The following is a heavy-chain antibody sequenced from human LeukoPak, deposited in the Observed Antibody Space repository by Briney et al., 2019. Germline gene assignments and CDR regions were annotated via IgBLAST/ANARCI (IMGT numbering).Heavy chain of an antibody. CDR1: GGSISSTGYY. Sequence: TTSETLSLTCTVSGGSISSTGYYWSWIRQPPGKGLEWMGYVYYSGTTNSKYKSSLKSRVTISVDTSKNQFSLRLSSVTAADTAVYYCARSDRDLWYFDLWGRGTLVTVSS. J-gene: IGHJ2*01. CDR3: ARSDRDLWYFDL. V-gene: IGHV4-61*08. CDR2: VYYSGTT.